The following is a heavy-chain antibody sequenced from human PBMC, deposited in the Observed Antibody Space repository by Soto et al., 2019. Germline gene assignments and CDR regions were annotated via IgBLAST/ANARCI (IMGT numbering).Heavy chain of an antibody. Sequence: PGGSLRLSCEASGFTLRSYAMTWLRQAPGKGLEWVSLISANDVGTYYAESVKTRFTISTDQSRNTVYLQMDSLRADDTTIYYCAKAKNDYNWDNRPPFDYWGQGTLVTVSS. CDR1: GFTLRSYA. V-gene: IGHV3-23*01. CDR2: ISANDVGT. CDR3: AKAKNDYNWDNRPPFDY. J-gene: IGHJ4*02. D-gene: IGHD1-20*01.